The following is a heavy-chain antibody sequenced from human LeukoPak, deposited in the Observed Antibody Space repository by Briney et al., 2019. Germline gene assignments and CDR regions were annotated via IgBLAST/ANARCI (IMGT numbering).Heavy chain of an antibody. CDR2: IKSSDT. CDR1: GGSISSDRFY. J-gene: IGHJ4*02. CDR3: ARVPDWTYVPDY. Sequence: SETLSLTCTVSGGSISSDRFYWTWVRQPAGKRPEWIGRIKSSDTNYNPSLKSRVNISVDTSTNQFSLKLSSLTAADTAVYYCARVPDWTYVPDYWGQGTLVTVSS. D-gene: IGHD3-16*01. V-gene: IGHV4-61*02.